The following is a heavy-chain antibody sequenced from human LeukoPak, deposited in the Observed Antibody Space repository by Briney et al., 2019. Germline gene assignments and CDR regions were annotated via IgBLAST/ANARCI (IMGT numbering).Heavy chain of an antibody. Sequence: GGSLRLSCAVSGFAFSSLAMHWVRQAPGKGLEWVAFISYDGNNQYYADSVKGRFSISRDNSKNTLYLQMDSLRGEDTAVYYCAKDFRIGYSAHFDYWGQGALVTVSS. CDR2: ISYDGNNQ. CDR1: GFAFSSLA. CDR3: AKDFRIGYSAHFDY. D-gene: IGHD2-21*01. J-gene: IGHJ4*02. V-gene: IGHV3-30-3*01.